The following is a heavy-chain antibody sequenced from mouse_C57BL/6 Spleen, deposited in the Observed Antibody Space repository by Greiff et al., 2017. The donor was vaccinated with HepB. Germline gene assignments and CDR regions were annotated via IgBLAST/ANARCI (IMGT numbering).Heavy chain of an antibody. J-gene: IGHJ4*01. V-gene: IGHV2-4*01. CDR2: IWSGGST. Sequence: QVQLKESGPGLVQPSQSLSITCTVSGFSLTSYGVHWVRQPPGKGLEWLGVIWSGGSTDYNAAFISRLSISKDNSKSQVFFKMNSLQADDTAIYYCARIYYGSRVYYYAMDYWGQGTSVTVSS. CDR1: GFSLTSYG. D-gene: IGHD1-1*01. CDR3: ARIYYGSRVYYYAMDY.